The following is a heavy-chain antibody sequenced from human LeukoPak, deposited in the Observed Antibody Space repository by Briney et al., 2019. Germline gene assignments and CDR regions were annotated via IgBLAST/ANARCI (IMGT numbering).Heavy chain of an antibody. CDR1: GYTFISYY. D-gene: IGHD3-3*01. CDR3: ARDNEDFWSGYGLVVFGAWFDP. Sequence: ASVKVSCKASGYTFISYYMHWVRQAPGQGLEWTGWINPNSGGANYAQKFQGRVTMTRDTSISTAYMELSRLRSDDTAVYYCARDNEDFWSGYGLVVFGAWFDPWGQGTLVTVSS. J-gene: IGHJ5*02. CDR2: INPNSGGA. V-gene: IGHV1-2*02.